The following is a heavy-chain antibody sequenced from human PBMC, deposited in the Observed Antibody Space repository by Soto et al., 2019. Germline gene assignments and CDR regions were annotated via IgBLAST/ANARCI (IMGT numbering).Heavy chain of an antibody. CDR3: ARKKTAWPVAYRLDV. Sequence: VGSLRLSCAVSVFTFSNYDIHWVGHSPGKWLEWVSSIRSGRDTFYADSVKGRFSISRDDATTSVSLQTNSMRGEDTAVYFCARKKTAWPVAYRLDVGGQGNT. V-gene: IGHV3-21*01. D-gene: IGHD2-21*02. CDR2: IRSGRDT. CDR1: VFTFSNYD. J-gene: IGHJ6*02.